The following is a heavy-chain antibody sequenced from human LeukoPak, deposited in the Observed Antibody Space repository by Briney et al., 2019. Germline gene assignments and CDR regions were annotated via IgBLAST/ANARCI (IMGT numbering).Heavy chain of an antibody. J-gene: IGHJ4*02. V-gene: IGHV1-2*02. D-gene: IGHD2-2*02. CDR1: GYTFTGYY. Sequence: GASVKVSCKASGYTFTGYYMHWVRQAPGQGLEWMGWINPNSGGTNYAQKFQGRVTMTRDTSISTAYIELSRLRSDDTAVYYCATYCSSTSCYIDYWGQGTLVTVSS. CDR2: INPNSGGT. CDR3: ATYCSSTSCYIDY.